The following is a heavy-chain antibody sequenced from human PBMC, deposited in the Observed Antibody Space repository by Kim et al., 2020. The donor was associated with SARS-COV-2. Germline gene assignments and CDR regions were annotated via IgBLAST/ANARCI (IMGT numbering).Heavy chain of an antibody. CDR3: AKVGVRGYGMDV. V-gene: IGHV3-30*02. J-gene: IGHJ6*02. D-gene: IGHD3-16*01. Sequence: YYADAVKGRFTIARDNSKNTLYLQMNSLRAEDTAVYYCAKVGVRGYGMDVWGQGTTVTVSS.